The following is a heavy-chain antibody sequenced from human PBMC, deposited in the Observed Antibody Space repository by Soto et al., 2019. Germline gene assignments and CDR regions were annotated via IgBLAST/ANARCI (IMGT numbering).Heavy chain of an antibody. D-gene: IGHD5-18*01. CDR3: GRSGSRQDTAMAPYYFDY. Sequence: GASVKVCCKASGYTFTGYYMHWVRQAPGQGREWMGWINPNSGGTNYAQKFQGRVTMTRDTSISTAYMELSRLRSDDTAVYYCGRSGSRQDTAMAPYYFDYWGQGTLVTVSS. CDR2: INPNSGGT. V-gene: IGHV1-2*02. CDR1: GYTFTGYY. J-gene: IGHJ4*02.